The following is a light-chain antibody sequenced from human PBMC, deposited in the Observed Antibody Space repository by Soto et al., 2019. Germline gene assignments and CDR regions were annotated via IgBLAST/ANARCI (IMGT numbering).Light chain of an antibody. CDR3: QLYYSPRYT. Sequence: DTVMTQYPHSLAASLGERATINCKSSHNLIYSSNDENHFACYQQHPVQPPQLLIYCASTRESGAPDRVSGGGSVTDFTLTIRSLQAEDVAVYYCQLYYSPRYTFGQGTKLEIK. J-gene: IGKJ2*01. V-gene: IGKV4-1*01. CDR1: HNLIYSSNDENH. CDR2: CAS.